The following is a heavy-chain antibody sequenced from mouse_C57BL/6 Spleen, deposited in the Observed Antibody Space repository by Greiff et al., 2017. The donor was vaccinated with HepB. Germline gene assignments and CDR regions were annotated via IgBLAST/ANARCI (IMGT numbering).Heavy chain of an antibody. D-gene: IGHD2-2*01. Sequence: EVKLMESGGGLVKPGGSLKLSCAASGFTFSDYGMHWVRQAPEKGLEWVAYISSGSSTIYYADTVKGRFTISRDNAKNTLFLQMTSLRSEDTAMYYCARDGYDPYYFDYWGQGTTLTVSS. V-gene: IGHV5-17*01. CDR3: ARDGYDPYYFDY. J-gene: IGHJ2*01. CDR2: ISSGSSTI. CDR1: GFTFSDYG.